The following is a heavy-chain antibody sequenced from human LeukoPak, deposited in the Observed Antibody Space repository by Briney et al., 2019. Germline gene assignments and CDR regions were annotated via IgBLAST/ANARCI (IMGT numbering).Heavy chain of an antibody. D-gene: IGHD3-9*01. Sequence: KPSETLSLTCTVSGGSISGYYWSWIRQPPGEGLEWIGYIYYSGSTNYNPSLKSRVTISVDTSKNQFSLKLSSVTAADTAVYYCAREVPYYDILTGYHDGGHWFDPWGQGTLVTVSS. CDR1: GGSISGYY. CDR2: IYYSGST. V-gene: IGHV4-59*12. J-gene: IGHJ5*02. CDR3: AREVPYYDILTGYHDGGHWFDP.